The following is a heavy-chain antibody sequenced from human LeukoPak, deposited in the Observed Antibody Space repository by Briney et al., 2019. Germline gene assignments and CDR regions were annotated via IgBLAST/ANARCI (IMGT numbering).Heavy chain of an antibody. CDR3: AKDKGGYYDYVWGSYRSGLDY. CDR1: GLTFSDYA. V-gene: IGHV3-23*01. Sequence: GGSLRLSCVVSGLTFSDYAMSWVRQAPGKGLDWVSVISGGGVTTYYADSVKGRFTISRDNSKNTLYLQMNSLRAEDTAVYYCAKDKGGYYDYVWGSYRSGLDYWGQGTLVTVSS. CDR2: ISGGGVTT. D-gene: IGHD3-16*02. J-gene: IGHJ4*02.